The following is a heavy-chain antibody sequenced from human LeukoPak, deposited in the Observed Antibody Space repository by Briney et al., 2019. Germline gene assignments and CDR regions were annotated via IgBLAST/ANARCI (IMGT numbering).Heavy chain of an antibody. CDR2: IHYSGST. D-gene: IGHD4-17*01. Sequence: SETLSLTCTVSGGSISSSSYYWGWIRQPPGKGLEWIGSIHYSGSTYYNPSLKSRVTISVDTSKNQFSLKLSSVTAADTAVYYCARHGLMRTVPLDYWGQGTLVTVSS. J-gene: IGHJ4*02. V-gene: IGHV4-39*01. CDR3: ARHGLMRTVPLDY. CDR1: GGSISSSSYY.